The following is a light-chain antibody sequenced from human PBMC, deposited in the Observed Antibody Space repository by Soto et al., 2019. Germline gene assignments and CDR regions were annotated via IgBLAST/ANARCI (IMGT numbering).Light chain of an antibody. V-gene: IGKV1-39*01. J-gene: IGKJ1*01. Sequence: DIQMTQSPSSLSASVGDRVTITCRASQSISNYLNWYQQKPGKAPNLLIYAASSLQSGVPSRFSGSGSGTDFTLTISSLQREDFATYFCQQSYSSSWTVGQGTKVEI. CDR1: QSISNY. CDR3: QQSYSSSWT. CDR2: AAS.